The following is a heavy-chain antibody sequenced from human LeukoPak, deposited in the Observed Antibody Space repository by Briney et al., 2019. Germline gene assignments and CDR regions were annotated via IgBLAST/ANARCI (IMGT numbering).Heavy chain of an antibody. CDR1: GYTFTSYG. CDR3: ARAEEHYDGSGYSFDY. CDR2: ISAYNGNT. Sequence: ASVKVSCKPSGYTFTSYGISWVRQAPGQGLEWMGWISAYNGNTNYAQKLQGRVTMTTDTSTSTAYMELRSLGSDDTAVYYCARAEEHYDGSGYSFDYWGQGTLVTVSS. V-gene: IGHV1-18*01. D-gene: IGHD3-22*01. J-gene: IGHJ4*02.